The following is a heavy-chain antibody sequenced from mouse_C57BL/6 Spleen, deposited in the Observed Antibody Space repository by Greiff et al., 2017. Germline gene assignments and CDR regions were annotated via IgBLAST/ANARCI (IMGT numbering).Heavy chain of an antibody. CDR3: ARPSSYYSNWGFAY. Sequence: EVKLEESGGGLVQPGGSLKLSCAASGFTFSDYYMYWVRQTPEKRLEWVAYISNGGGSTYYPDTVKGRFTISRDNAKNTLYLQMSRLKSEDTAMYYCARPSSYYSNWGFAYWGQGTLVTVSA. CDR2: ISNGGGST. CDR1: GFTFSDYY. D-gene: IGHD2-5*01. J-gene: IGHJ3*01. V-gene: IGHV5-12*01.